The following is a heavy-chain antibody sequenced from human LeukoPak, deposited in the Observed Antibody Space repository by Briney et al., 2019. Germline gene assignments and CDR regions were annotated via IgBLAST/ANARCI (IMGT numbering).Heavy chain of an antibody. D-gene: IGHD1-26*01. CDR2: INQDGSEK. CDR3: ATSGGAFAY. CDR1: GFTFSSHW. J-gene: IGHJ4*02. V-gene: IGHV3-7*01. Sequence: GGSLRLSCAASGFTFSSHWMTWVRQVPEKGPEWVANINQDGSEKYCVDSVKGRFTISRDNAKNSLYLQMNSLRLEDTAVYYCATSGGAFAYWGQGTLVTVSS.